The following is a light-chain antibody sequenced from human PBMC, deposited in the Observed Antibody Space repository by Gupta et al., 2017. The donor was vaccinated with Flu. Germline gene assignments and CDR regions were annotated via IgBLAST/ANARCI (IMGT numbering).Light chain of an antibody. Sequence: SYELTQPPSVSVSPGQTARITCSGDALPNQYAYWYQQKPGQAPVLLIYNDSERPSGTPERFSGSSSGTTATFPISGVQAEGGADYYCHSADSSGTYQVFGGGTKLTVL. CDR3: HSADSSGTYQV. CDR2: NDS. J-gene: IGLJ2*01. CDR1: ALPNQY. V-gene: IGLV3-25*02.